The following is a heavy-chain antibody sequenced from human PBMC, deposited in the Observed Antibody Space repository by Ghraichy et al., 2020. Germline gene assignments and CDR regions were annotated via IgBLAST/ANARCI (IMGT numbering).Heavy chain of an antibody. CDR3: ASLGGSGSYYIFPFDP. J-gene: IGHJ5*02. CDR2: VNQDGSAK. V-gene: IGHV3-7*02. Sequence: GGSLRLSCAASGFTFSSYWMTWVRQAPGKGLEWVANVNQDGSAKYYVDSVKGRFTISRDNAKSSLYLQMNSLRAEDTAVYYCASLGGSGSYYIFPFDPWGQGTLVTVSS. D-gene: IGHD3-10*01. CDR1: GFTFSSYW.